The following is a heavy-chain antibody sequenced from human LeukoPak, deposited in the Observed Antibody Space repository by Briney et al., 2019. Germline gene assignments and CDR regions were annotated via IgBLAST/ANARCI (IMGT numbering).Heavy chain of an antibody. D-gene: IGHD3-22*01. V-gene: IGHV3-23*01. CDR1: GFMFSSYA. CDR3: AKGEYYYDSSGYVDY. Sequence: GGSVRLSCAASGFMFSSYAMTWVRQAPGKGLERVSSISGSGEFTDYADSVKGRFTISRDNPKNTLYLQMNSLRAEDTAVYYCAKGEYYYDSSGYVDYWGQGTLVTVSS. J-gene: IGHJ4*02. CDR2: ISGSGEFT.